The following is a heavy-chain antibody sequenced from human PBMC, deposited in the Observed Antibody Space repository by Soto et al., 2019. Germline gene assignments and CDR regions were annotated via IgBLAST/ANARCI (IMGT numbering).Heavy chain of an antibody. Sequence: QVQLVESGGGVVQPGRSLRLSCAASGFTFSSYGMHWVRQAPGKGLEWVAVISYDGSNKYYADSVKGRFTISRDNSKNTLYLQMNSLRAEDTAVYYCAKDRAHWYFDLWGRGTLVTVSS. CDR3: AKDRAHWYFDL. V-gene: IGHV3-30*18. CDR2: ISYDGSNK. CDR1: GFTFSSYG. J-gene: IGHJ2*01.